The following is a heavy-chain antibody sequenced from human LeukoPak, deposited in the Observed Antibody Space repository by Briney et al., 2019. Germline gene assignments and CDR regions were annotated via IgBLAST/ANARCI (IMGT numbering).Heavy chain of an antibody. CDR2: MSQDGVYQ. V-gene: IGHV3-7*01. J-gene: IGHJ4*02. CDR3: AREYYSSFDY. D-gene: IGHD2-21*01. CDR1: GFTFNNYA. Sequence: GGSLRLSCAASGFTFNNYAMIWVRQAPGKGLEWVAIMSQDGVYQYYVDSVKGRFTISRDNAGNSLYLQMSSLRAEDTAVHYCAREYYSSFDYWGQGTLVTVSS.